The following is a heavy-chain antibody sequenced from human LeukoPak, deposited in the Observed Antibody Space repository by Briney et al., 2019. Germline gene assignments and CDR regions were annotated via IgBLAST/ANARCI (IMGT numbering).Heavy chain of an antibody. V-gene: IGHV3-23*01. J-gene: IGHJ4*02. CDR2: ISGSGGER. D-gene: IGHD4-11*01. CDR1: GFTFSDYA. Sequence: GGSLRLSCAGSGFTFSDYAMSWGRQAPGKGMEWVSAISGSGGERYYEDSVKGGFTISRDNAKKTVDLQMNSLRAEDTAVYYCADPTVADFWGQGTLVTVSS. CDR3: ADPTVADF.